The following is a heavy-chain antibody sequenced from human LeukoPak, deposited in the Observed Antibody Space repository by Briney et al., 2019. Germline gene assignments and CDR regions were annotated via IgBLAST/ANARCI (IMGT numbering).Heavy chain of an antibody. J-gene: IGHJ3*02. CDR1: GGSLSSYY. CDR2: IYTRGST. V-gene: IGHV4-4*07. CDR3: AREAGIAAAGTPPVDI. Sequence: SETLSLTCTVYGGSLSSYYWSWIRQPAGKGLEWVGRIYTRGSTNYNPSLKSRVTMSVDTSKNQFSLTLSSVTAADTAVYYRAREAGIAAAGTPPVDIWGQGTMVTVSS. D-gene: IGHD6-13*01.